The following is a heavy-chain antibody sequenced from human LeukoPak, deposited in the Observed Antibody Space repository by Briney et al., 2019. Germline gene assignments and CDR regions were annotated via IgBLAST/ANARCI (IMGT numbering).Heavy chain of an antibody. Sequence: SETLSLTCTVFGGSISSYYWSWIRQPPGKGLEWIGYIYYSGSTNYNPSLKSRVTISVDTSKNQFSLKLSSVTAADTAVYYCAREPTPRYYDILAGSSGSAFDIWGQGTMVTVSS. CDR2: IYYSGST. CDR3: AREPTPRYYDILAGSSGSAFDI. D-gene: IGHD3-9*01. V-gene: IGHV4-59*12. J-gene: IGHJ3*02. CDR1: GGSISSYY.